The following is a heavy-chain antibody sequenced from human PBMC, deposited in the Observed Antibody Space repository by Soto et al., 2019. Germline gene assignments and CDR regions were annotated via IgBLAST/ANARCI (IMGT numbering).Heavy chain of an antibody. V-gene: IGHV2-5*02. J-gene: IGHJ4*02. CDR1: GVG. CDR2: IYGDDDK. D-gene: IGHD3-10*01. CDR3: VPWSTGTYGTIVFDY. Sequence: GVGVGWIRQPPGKALEWLALIYGDDDKRYSPSLKSRLTITKDTSQNQVVLTMTNMDAVDTATYYFVPWSTGTYGTIVFDYWGLGTLVTVSS.